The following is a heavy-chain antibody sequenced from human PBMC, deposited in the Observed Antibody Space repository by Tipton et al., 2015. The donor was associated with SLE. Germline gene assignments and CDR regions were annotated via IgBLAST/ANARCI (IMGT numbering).Heavy chain of an antibody. J-gene: IGHJ4*02. CDR1: GFNFRSYW. CDR3: ARDWTAVEMPDF. D-gene: IGHD6-19*01. Sequence: SLRLSCAASGFNFRSYWMHWVRQVPGKGLAWVSRINDEGRSASYADSVQGRLTISRDNAKNMLYLQMNSLRVEDTAVYYCARDWTAVEMPDFWGQGTLVTVSS. CDR2: INDEGRSA. V-gene: IGHV3-74*01.